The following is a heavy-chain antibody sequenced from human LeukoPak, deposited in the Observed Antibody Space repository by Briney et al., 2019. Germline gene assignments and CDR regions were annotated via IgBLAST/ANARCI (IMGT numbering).Heavy chain of an antibody. Sequence: ASAKVSCKASGYILTDYYMHWVRQAPGQGLEWMGWINPNSGDTNYAQKFQGRVTMTRGTSISTVYMELRRLRYDDTAAYYCARGPLEYCSGGTCYSGRNWFDPWGQGTLVTVSS. CDR2: INPNSGDT. D-gene: IGHD2-15*01. V-gene: IGHV1-2*02. CDR1: GYILTDYY. J-gene: IGHJ5*02. CDR3: ARGPLEYCSGGTCYSGRNWFDP.